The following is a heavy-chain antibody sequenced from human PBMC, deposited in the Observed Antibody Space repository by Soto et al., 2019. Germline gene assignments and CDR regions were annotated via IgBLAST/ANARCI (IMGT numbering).Heavy chain of an antibody. CDR2: IYYSGSS. V-gene: IGHV4-59*01. CDR3: ARYYCTSSTCYYFDY. Sequence: PSETLSLTCTVSGGSINGYYWSWIRQPPGKGLEWIGYIYYSGSSNYNPSLKSRVTMSVDMSKNQFSLKLNSVTAADTAVYYCARYYCTSSTCYYFDYWGQGTLVTSPQ. D-gene: IGHD2-2*01. CDR1: GGSINGYY. J-gene: IGHJ4*02.